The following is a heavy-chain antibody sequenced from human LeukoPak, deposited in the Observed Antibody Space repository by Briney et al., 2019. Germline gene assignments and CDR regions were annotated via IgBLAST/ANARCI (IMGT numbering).Heavy chain of an antibody. J-gene: IGHJ4*02. D-gene: IGHD3-10*01. Sequence: ASVKVSCKASGYTFTSYGISWVRQAPGQGLEWMGWISGYNDNTNYAQKLQGRVTITRNTSISTAYMELSSLRSEDTAVYYCMVRGVYFDYWGQGTLVTVSS. CDR3: MVRGVYFDY. V-gene: IGHV1-18*01. CDR2: ISGYNDNT. CDR1: GYTFTSYG.